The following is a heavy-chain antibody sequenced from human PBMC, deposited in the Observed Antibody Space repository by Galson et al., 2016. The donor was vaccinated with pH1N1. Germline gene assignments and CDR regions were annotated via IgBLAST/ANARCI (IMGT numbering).Heavy chain of an antibody. CDR3: AREVRISLWLPDF. Sequence: SVKVSCKASGYTFTNYGITWVRQAPGQGLEWMAWMSAYNGNTNHAQKFQGRVTMATDTSTNTAYMELRNLTSDDTAVYYCAREVRISLWLPDFWGQGTLVTVSS. CDR1: GYTFTNYG. CDR2: MSAYNGNT. D-gene: IGHD5-18*01. V-gene: IGHV1-18*01. J-gene: IGHJ4*02.